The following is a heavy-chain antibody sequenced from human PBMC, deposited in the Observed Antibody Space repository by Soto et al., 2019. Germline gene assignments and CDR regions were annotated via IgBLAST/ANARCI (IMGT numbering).Heavy chain of an antibody. CDR3: ARSPYDLWTSEPISYCEL. D-gene: IGHD3-3*01. V-gene: IGHV4-59*01. CDR1: GGPLSSYY. Sequence: QLEESGPGLVKPSETLSLTCTVSGGPLSSYYWNWIRQSPGKGLEWIAFISKSGNIDYSPSLCGRVTISLDSAENRLLLQVTSVTAAYSAIYFCARSPYDLWTSEPISYCELWGQGVVVNVS. J-gene: IGHJ4*02. CDR2: ISKSGNI.